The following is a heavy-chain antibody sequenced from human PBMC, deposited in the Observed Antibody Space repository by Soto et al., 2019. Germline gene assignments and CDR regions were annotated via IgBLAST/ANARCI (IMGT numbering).Heavy chain of an antibody. D-gene: IGHD2-2*01. V-gene: IGHV6-1*01. CDR1: GDSVSSNSVV. CDR2: TYYRSKWFY. Sequence: SQTLSLTCAISGDSVSSNSVVWNWIRQSPSRGLEWLGGTYYRSKWFYEYAASVKSRIVINPDTSKNQFSLQLSSVTPEDTAVYYCARGAFIVEPCTGIDYWGQGTPVTVSS. J-gene: IGHJ4*02. CDR3: ARGAFIVEPCTGIDY.